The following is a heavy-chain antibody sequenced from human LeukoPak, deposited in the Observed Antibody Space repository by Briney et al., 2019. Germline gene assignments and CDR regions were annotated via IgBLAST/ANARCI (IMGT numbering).Heavy chain of an antibody. V-gene: IGHV1-2*02. Sequence: ASVKVSCKASGYTFTGYDMPWVRQAPGQGLEWMGWINPNSGGTYYAQKFQGRVTMTRDTSISTAYMELSRLRSDDTAVYYCTRGYEQVPDYWGQGSLVTVSS. CDR3: TRGYEQVPDY. D-gene: IGHD1-14*01. CDR2: INPNSGGT. CDR1: GYTFTGYD. J-gene: IGHJ4*02.